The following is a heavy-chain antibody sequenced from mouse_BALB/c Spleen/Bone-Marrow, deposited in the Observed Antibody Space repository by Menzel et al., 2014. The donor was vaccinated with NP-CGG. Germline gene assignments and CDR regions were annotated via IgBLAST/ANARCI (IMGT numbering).Heavy chain of an antibody. Sequence: QVQLKHSGAELARPGASVKLSCKASGYTFTDYYINWVKRRTGQGLEWIGEIYPGSGNTYYNEKFKGKATLTADKSSSTAYMQLSSLTSEDSAVYFCAKGGYGSSYVRYYAMDYWGQGTSVTVSS. CDR2: IYPGSGNT. V-gene: IGHV1-77*01. D-gene: IGHD1-1*01. J-gene: IGHJ4*01. CDR1: GYTFTDYY. CDR3: AKGGYGSSYVRYYAMDY.